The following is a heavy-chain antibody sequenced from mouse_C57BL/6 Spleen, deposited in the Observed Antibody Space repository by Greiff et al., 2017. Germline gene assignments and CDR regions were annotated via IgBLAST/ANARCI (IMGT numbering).Heavy chain of an antibody. CDR1: GYTFTDYY. CDR2: INPYNGGT. J-gene: IGHJ2*01. CDR3: ARREDGYYDLDY. Sequence: EVQLQQSGPVLVKPGASVKMSCKASGYTFTDYYMNWVKQSHGKSLEWIGVINPYNGGTSYNQKFKGKATLTVDKSSSTAYMELNSLTSEDSAVYYCARREDGYYDLDYWGQGTTLTVSS. D-gene: IGHD2-3*01. V-gene: IGHV1-19*01.